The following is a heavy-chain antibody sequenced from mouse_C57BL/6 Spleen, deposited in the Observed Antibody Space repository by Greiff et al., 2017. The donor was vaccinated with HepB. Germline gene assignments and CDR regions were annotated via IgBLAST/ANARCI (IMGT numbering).Heavy chain of an antibody. CDR3: VRDRGSSWYFDV. CDR1: GFTFNTYA. Sequence: GGGLVQPKGSLKLSCAASGFTFNTYAMHWVRQAPGKGVEWVARIRSKSSNYATYYADSVKDRFTISRDDSQSMLYLQMNNLKTEDTAMYYCVRDRGSSWYFDVWGTGTTVTVSS. J-gene: IGHJ1*03. D-gene: IGHD1-3*01. V-gene: IGHV10-3*01. CDR2: IRSKSSNYAT.